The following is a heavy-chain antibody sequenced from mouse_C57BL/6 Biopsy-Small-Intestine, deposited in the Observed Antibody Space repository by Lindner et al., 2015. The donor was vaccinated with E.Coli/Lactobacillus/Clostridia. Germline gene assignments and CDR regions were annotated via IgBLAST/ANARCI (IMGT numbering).Heavy chain of an antibody. J-gene: IGHJ2*01. CDR3: ARSHAEGDY. Sequence: VQLQESGPELVKPGTSVKISCKASGYSFTGYYMYWIKQSPEKSLEWIGEINPTTGGTTYNQKFKAKATMTVDTSSSTAYMQLKSLTSEDSAVYYCARSHAEGDYWGQGTTLTVSS. CDR1: GYSFTGYY. CDR2: INPTTGGT. V-gene: IGHV1-42*01.